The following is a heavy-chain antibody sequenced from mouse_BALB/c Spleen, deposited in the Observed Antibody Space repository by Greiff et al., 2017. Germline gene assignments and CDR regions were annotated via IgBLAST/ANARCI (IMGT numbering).Heavy chain of an antibody. CDR2: IRSKSNNYAT. D-gene: IGHD2-14*01. CDR3: VRGYYRYDEGYAMDY. V-gene: IGHV10-1*02. Sequence: EVQLVESGGGLVQPKGSLKLSCAASGFTFNTYAMNWVRQAPGKGLEWVARIRSKSNNYATYYADSVKDRFTISRDDSQSMLYLQMNNLKTEDTAMYYCVRGYYRYDEGYAMDYWGQGTSVTVSS. CDR1: GFTFNTYA. J-gene: IGHJ4*01.